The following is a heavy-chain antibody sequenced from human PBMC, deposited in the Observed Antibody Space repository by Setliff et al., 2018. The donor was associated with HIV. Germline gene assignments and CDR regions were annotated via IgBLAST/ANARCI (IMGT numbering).Heavy chain of an antibody. D-gene: IGHD3-22*01. CDR3: ARSLVPSGYYYGRHAFDI. Sequence: PSETQSLTCSVSGASIRGHYWSWIRQSPGKGLEWIGNIYYSGNTNYNPSFKSRVTISVDTSKNQFSLRVNSVTAADTAVYYCARSLVPSGYYYGRHAFDIWGQGTKVTVS. CDR2: IYYSGNT. J-gene: IGHJ3*02. V-gene: IGHV4-59*08. CDR1: GASIRGHY.